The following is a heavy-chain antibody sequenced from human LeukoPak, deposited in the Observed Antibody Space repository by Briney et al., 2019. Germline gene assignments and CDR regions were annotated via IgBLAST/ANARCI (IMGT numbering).Heavy chain of an antibody. Sequence: SETLSLTCAVYGVSFSGYYWSWLRQPPGKGLEWVGEINHSGSTSYNPSLKSRVTISLDTSKNQFSLTLSSVPAADTAVYYCARDAFPLDIWGQGTMVTVSS. D-gene: IGHD2/OR15-2a*01. CDR1: GVSFSGYY. V-gene: IGHV4-34*01. CDR3: ARDAFPLDI. CDR2: INHSGST. J-gene: IGHJ3*02.